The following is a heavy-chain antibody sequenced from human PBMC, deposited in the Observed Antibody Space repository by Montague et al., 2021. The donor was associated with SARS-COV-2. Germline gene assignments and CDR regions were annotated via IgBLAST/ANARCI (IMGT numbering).Heavy chain of an antibody. V-gene: IGHV3-30-3*01. CDR1: GFTFSSYA. CDR3: AREGYSGYDYPFYYYYAMDV. CDR2: ISYDGSNK. J-gene: IGHJ6*02. Sequence: SRRLSLSASGFTFSSYAMHWVRQAPGKGLEWVAVISYDGSNKYYADSVKGRFTISRDNSKNTLYLQMNSLRAEDTAVCYCAREGYSGYDYPFYYYYAMDVWGPGATGTGPS. D-gene: IGHD5-12*01.